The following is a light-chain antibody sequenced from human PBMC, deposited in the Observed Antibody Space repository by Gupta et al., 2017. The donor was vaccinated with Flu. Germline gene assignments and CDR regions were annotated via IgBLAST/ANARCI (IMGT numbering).Light chain of an antibody. CDR3: SSYTSSSSYL. CDR2: DVS. Sequence: QSALTQPASVYGSPGQSITISCIGTSRDVGNYNYVSWYQQHPGKAPKLMIYDVSNRPSGISNRFSGSKSGNTASLTISGLQAEDEADYYCSSYTSSSSYLFGTGTKVSVL. CDR1: SRDVGNYNY. J-gene: IGLJ1*01. V-gene: IGLV2-14*03.